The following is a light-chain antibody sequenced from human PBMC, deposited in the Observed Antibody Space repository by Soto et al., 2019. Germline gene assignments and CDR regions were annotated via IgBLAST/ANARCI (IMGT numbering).Light chain of an antibody. Sequence: DIQMTQSPSTLSASVGDRVTITCRASQSISSWLAWYQQKPGKAPKLLIYDASSLESGVPSRFSGSGSGTEFTLTISSLQPDDFATYYCQQYGSSPRTFGQGTKVEI. J-gene: IGKJ1*01. CDR2: DAS. CDR3: QQYGSSPRT. CDR1: QSISSW. V-gene: IGKV1-5*01.